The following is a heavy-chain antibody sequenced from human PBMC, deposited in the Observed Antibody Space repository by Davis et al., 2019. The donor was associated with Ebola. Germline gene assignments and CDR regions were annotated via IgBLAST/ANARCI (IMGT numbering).Heavy chain of an antibody. D-gene: IGHD2-15*01. CDR1: RYTFTTYG. CDR3: ARDRYCSGGSSYSSYYHGMDV. J-gene: IGHJ6*02. V-gene: IGHV1-18*01. Sequence: SVKVSCKASRYTFTTYGISWVRQAPGQGLEWMGWINTYTDNTNYSPKLQRRVTMNTATSTSTAYMELRSLRSYDTAVYYCARDRYCSGGSSYSSYYHGMDVWGQGTTVTVSS. CDR2: INTYTDNT.